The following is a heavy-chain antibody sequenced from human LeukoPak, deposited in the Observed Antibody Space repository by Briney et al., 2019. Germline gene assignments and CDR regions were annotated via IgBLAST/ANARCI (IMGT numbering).Heavy chain of an antibody. J-gene: IGHJ4*02. CDR1: RFTFRNYA. CDR3: ARDRGYSSGYYRLDY. CDR2: IKQDGSEK. D-gene: IGHD3-22*01. V-gene: IGHV3-7*01. Sequence: PGGSLRLSCAASRFTFRNYAMHWVRQAPGKGLEWVANIKQDGSEKYYVDSVKGRFTISRDNAKNSLYLQMNSLRAEDTAVYYCARDRGYSSGYYRLDYWGQGTLVTVSS.